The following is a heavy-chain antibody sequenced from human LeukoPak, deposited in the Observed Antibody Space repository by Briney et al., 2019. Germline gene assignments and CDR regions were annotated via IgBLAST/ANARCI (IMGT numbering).Heavy chain of an antibody. Sequence: PSETLSLTCAVYGGSFSGYYWSWIRQPPGKGLEWIGEINHSGSTNYNPSLKSRVTISVDTSKNQFSLKLSSVTAADTAVYYCARVYYSSSYDYWYFDLWGRGTLVTVSS. CDR1: GGSFSGYY. CDR3: ARVYYSSSYDYWYFDL. CDR2: INHSGST. V-gene: IGHV4-34*01. D-gene: IGHD6-13*01. J-gene: IGHJ2*01.